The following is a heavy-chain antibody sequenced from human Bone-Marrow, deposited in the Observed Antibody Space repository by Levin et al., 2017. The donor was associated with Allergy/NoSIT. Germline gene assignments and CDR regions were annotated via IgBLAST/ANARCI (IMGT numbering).Heavy chain of an antibody. CDR2: MNPDSGNT. CDR1: GYTFTSYD. D-gene: IGHD2-2*01. Sequence: GASVKVSCKASGYTFTSYDINWVRQATGQGLEWMGWMNPDSGNTLYTQKFQGRVTLTRNTSIRTAYMELSSLRSEDTAVYYCARGGRSSTGYAMDVWGQGTTVTVSS. V-gene: IGHV1-8*01. CDR3: ARGGRSSTGYAMDV. J-gene: IGHJ6*02.